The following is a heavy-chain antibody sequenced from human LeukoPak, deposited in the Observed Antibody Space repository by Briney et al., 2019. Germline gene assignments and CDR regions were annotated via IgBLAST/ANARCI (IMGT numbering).Heavy chain of an antibody. CDR3: AREATVGTWGFDY. CDR1: GGSISIYY. Sequence: SETLSLTCSVSGGSISIYYWTWIRQIPGKGLEWIGYIYYTGTTNYNPSLKSRVTMSVDTSKNQFSLKLSSVTAADTAVYYCAREATVGTWGFDYWGQGTLVTVSS. D-gene: IGHD4-17*01. CDR2: IYYTGTT. J-gene: IGHJ4*02. V-gene: IGHV4-59*12.